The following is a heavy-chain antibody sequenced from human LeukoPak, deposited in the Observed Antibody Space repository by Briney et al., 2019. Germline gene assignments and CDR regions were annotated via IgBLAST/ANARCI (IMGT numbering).Heavy chain of an antibody. CDR3: STGRD. CDR2: VESKTDGGTT. CDR1: GFTLSNAW. Sequence: GGSLRLSCAASGFTLSNAWMSWVRQAPGKGLEWVGRVESKTDGGTTDYVAPVKGRFTISRDDSKNTLYLQVNSLKSEDTAVYYCSTGRDWGQGTLVTVSS. J-gene: IGHJ4*02. V-gene: IGHV3-15*04.